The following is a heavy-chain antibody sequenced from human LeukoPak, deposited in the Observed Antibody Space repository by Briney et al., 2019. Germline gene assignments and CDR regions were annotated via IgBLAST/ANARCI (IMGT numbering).Heavy chain of an antibody. CDR3: ATPFYQLLYGDDAFDI. Sequence: GASVKVSCKVSGYSLIDLSMYWVRQAPGKGLEWMGGFDPEDGETIYAQKFQGRVTMTEDTSTDTAYMELSSLRSEDTAVYYCATPFYQLLYGDDAFDIWGQGTMVTVSS. V-gene: IGHV1-24*01. J-gene: IGHJ3*02. CDR1: GYSLIDLS. CDR2: FDPEDGET. D-gene: IGHD2-2*02.